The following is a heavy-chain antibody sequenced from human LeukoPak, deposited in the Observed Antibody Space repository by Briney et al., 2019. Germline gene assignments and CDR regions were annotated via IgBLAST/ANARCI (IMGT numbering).Heavy chain of an antibody. Sequence: ASVKVSCKASGGTFSSYAISWVRQAPGQGLEWMGRIIPILGIANYAQKFQGRVTITADKSTSTAYMELSSLRSEDTAVYYCARGEWELLGRDYYYYGMDVWGQGTTVTVSS. V-gene: IGHV1-69*04. D-gene: IGHD1-26*01. CDR3: ARGEWELLGRDYYYYGMDV. CDR1: GGTFSSYA. J-gene: IGHJ6*02. CDR2: IIPILGIA.